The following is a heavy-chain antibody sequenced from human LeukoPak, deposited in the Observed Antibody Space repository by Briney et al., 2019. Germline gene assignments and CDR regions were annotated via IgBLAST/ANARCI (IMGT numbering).Heavy chain of an antibody. CDR3: AETVLRYFDSPEY. Sequence: PGRSLRLSCAASGFTFRSYGMHWVRQAPGKGLEWVAAISYDGSNEYYADSARGRFTISRDNSKNRLYLQMDGLRAEDTAVYYCAETVLRYFDSPEYWGQGTLVTVSS. CDR2: ISYDGSNE. V-gene: IGHV3-30*18. CDR1: GFTFRSYG. J-gene: IGHJ4*02. D-gene: IGHD3-9*01.